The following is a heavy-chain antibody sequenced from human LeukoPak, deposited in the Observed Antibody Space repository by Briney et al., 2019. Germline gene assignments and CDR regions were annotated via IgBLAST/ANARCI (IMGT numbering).Heavy chain of an antibody. CDR1: GGSFSGYY. CDR3: ARVRAAAIPYYFEN. Sequence: SETLSLTCAVYGGSFSGYYWSWIRQPPGKGLEWIGEINHSGSTNYNPSLKSRVTISVDTSKNQFSLKVSSVTAADTAVYYCARVRAAAIPYYFENWGQGTLVTVSS. J-gene: IGHJ4*02. D-gene: IGHD6-13*01. V-gene: IGHV4-34*01. CDR2: INHSGST.